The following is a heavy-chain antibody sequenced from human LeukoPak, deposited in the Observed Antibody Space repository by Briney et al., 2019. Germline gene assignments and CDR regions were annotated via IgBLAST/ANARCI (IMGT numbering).Heavy chain of an antibody. Sequence: PGGSLRLSCAASGFTFSSYSMNWVRQAPGKGLEWVSYISSSSSTIYYADSVKGRFTISRDNAKNSLYLQMNSLRAEDTAVYYCAGDEGGIAVAGTLLWGQGTLVTVSS. CDR2: ISSSSSTI. J-gene: IGHJ4*02. CDR3: AGDEGGIAVAGTLL. CDR1: GFTFSSYS. V-gene: IGHV3-48*01. D-gene: IGHD6-19*01.